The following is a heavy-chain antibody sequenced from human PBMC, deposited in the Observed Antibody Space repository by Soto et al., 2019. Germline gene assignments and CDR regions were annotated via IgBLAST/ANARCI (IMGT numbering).Heavy chain of an antibody. CDR2: INPNSGGT. CDR1: GYTFTGYY. Sequence: ASVKVSCKASGYTFTGYYMHWVRQAPGQGLEWMGWINPNSGGTNYAQKFQGWVAMTRDTSISTAYMELSRLRSDDTAVYYCATSGDSSGSGFFDYSGQGTLVTVSS. J-gene: IGHJ4*02. CDR3: ATSGDSSGSGFFDY. D-gene: IGHD3-10*01. V-gene: IGHV1-2*04.